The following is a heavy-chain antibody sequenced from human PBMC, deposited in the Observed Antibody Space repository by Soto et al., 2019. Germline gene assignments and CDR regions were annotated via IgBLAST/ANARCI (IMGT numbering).Heavy chain of an antibody. CDR3: ARDLALAGNY. CDR2: IDPVDSYA. V-gene: IGHV5-10-1*01. Sequence: GESLKISCKGSGFSFTNYWISWVRQMPGKGLEWMGNIDPVDSYANYSPSFQGRFTISRDNANNSLFLQMNSLRAEDTATYYCARDLALAGNYWGQGVLVTVSS. CDR1: GFSFTNYW. J-gene: IGHJ4*02. D-gene: IGHD6-19*01.